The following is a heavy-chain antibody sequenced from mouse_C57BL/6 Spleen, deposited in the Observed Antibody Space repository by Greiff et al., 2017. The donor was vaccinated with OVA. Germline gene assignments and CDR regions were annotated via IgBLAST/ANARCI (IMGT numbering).Heavy chain of an antibody. J-gene: IGHJ2*01. Sequence: QVQLKQPGAELVKPGASVKLSCKASGYTFTSYWMHWVKQRPGQGLEWIGMIHPNSGSTNYNEKFKSKATLTVDKSSSTAYMQLSSLTSEDSAVYYCARRIYDYLYYFDYWGQGTTLTVSS. CDR1: GYTFTSYW. CDR2: IHPNSGST. V-gene: IGHV1-64*01. CDR3: ARRIYDYLYYFDY. D-gene: IGHD2-4*01.